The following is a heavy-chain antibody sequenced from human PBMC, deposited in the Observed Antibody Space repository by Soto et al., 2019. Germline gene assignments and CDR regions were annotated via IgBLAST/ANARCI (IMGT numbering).Heavy chain of an antibody. CDR3: ARGDILTGYYYYGMDV. CDR2: IYYSGST. CDR1: GGSISSYY. Sequence: SETLSLTCTVSGGSISSYYWSWIRQPPGKGLEWIGYIYYSGSTNYNPSLKSRVTISVDTSKNQFSLKLSSVTAADTAVYYCARGDILTGYYYYGMDVWGQGTTVTVS. J-gene: IGHJ6*02. V-gene: IGHV4-59*01. D-gene: IGHD3-9*01.